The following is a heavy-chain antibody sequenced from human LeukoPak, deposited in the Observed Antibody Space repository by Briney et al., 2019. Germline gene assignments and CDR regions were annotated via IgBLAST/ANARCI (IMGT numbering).Heavy chain of an antibody. CDR3: TRTLQSGHSDY. V-gene: IGHV4-59*08. D-gene: IGHD4-4*01. CDR1: GGSLSGYY. CDR2: IYNDGRT. J-gene: IGHJ4*02. Sequence: PSETLSLTCSVSGGSLSGYYWSWIRQTPEKGLEWIAYIYNDGRTNYNPSLKSRATISVGTSHNQFSLKLKSVTAADTAVYFCTRTLQSGHSDYWGQGTRVTVSS.